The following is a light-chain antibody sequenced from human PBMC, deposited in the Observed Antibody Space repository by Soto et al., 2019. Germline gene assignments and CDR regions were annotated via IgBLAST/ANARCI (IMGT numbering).Light chain of an antibody. V-gene: IGLV2-14*03. CDR2: NVY. Sequence: QSALTQPASVSGSPGQSITISCTGTNSDVGSYNYVSWHQQHPGKAPKLMIYNVYDRPSGISNRFSGSKSGNTASLTISGLQGEGEADYYCSSYTISRTYVFGTGTKLTVL. CDR3: SSYTISRTYV. CDR1: NSDVGSYNY. J-gene: IGLJ1*01.